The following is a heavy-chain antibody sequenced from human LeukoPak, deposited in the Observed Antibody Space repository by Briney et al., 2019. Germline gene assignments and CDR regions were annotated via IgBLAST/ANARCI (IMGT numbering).Heavy chain of an antibody. CDR2: ISGSGGST. Sequence: PGRSLRLSCAASGFTFDDYAMHWVRQAPGKGLEWVSAISGSGGSTYYADSVKGRFTISRDNAKNSLYLQMNSLRAEDTAVYYCARGPGSGTYYDYVWGSFWPYLLDYWGQGTLVTVSS. CDR3: ARGPGSGTYYDYVWGSFWPYLLDY. V-gene: IGHV3-9*01. D-gene: IGHD3-16*01. J-gene: IGHJ4*02. CDR1: GFTFDDYA.